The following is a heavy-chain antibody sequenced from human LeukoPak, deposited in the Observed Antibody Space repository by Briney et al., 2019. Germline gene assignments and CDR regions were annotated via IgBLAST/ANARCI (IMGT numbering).Heavy chain of an antibody. CDR3: VRGSSGYGDD. CDR2: IYYSGST. D-gene: IGHD5-18*01. CDR1: GGSISSYY. V-gene: IGHV4-59*01. J-gene: IGHJ4*02. Sequence: PSETLSLTCTVSGGSISSYYWSWIRQPPGKGLEWIGYIYYSGSTNYNPSLKSRVTISVDTSKNQFSLKLSSVTAADTAVYYCVRGSSGYGDDWGQGTLVTVSS.